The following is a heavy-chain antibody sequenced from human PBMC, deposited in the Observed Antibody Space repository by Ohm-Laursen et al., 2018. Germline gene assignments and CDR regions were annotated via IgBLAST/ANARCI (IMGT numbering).Heavy chain of an antibody. D-gene: IGHD5-24*01. CDR2: IKSDGSGI. Sequence: SLRLSCTASGFTFSIYWMYWVRQAPGKGLVWVSRIKSDGSGIDYADSVKGRFTISRDNAKNTQYLQMNSLRAEDTAVYYCVKDHRDWGQGTMVTVSS. J-gene: IGHJ3*01. V-gene: IGHV3-74*01. CDR1: GFTFSIYW. CDR3: VKDHRD.